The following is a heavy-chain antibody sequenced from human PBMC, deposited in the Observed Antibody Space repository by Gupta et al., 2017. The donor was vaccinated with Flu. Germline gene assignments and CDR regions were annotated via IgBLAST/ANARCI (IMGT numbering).Heavy chain of an antibody. CDR3: ARRGAYFFDY. J-gene: IGHJ4*02. D-gene: IGHD3-16*01. V-gene: IGHV4-31*02. CDR2: VYFSGNT. Sequence: SWIRQHPGKGLEWIGYVYFSGNTYYNPSLQSRVSISVDTSKNQFSQEVGSVTAADTAVYYCARRGAYFFDYWGQGTLVSVSS.